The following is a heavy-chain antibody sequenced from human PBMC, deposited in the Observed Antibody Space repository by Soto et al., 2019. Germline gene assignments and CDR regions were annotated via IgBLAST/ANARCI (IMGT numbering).Heavy chain of an antibody. Sequence: GGSLRLSCAASGFTFRNYGMNWVRQAPGKGLEWVALIWYGGSDKDYTDSVKGRFTISRDDSRNTLYLQMTNLRVEDTAVYYCVRYKGFWEYMNNCFDSWGQGTLVTVSS. CDR3: VRYKGFWEYMNNCFDS. J-gene: IGHJ5*01. V-gene: IGHV3-33*08. D-gene: IGHD1-20*01. CDR2: IWYGGSDK. CDR1: GFTFRNYG.